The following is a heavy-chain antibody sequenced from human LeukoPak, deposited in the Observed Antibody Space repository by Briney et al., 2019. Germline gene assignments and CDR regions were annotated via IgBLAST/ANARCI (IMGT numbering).Heavy chain of an antibody. J-gene: IGHJ3*01. CDR2: INPNSGDT. D-gene: IGHD5-12*01. CDR3: VRDHGDSGYRDAFDV. Sequence: ASVKVSCKASGYTFTGYYMHWIRQAPGQGLEWMGWINPNSGDTIHAQRFQGRVTMTRDTSISTAYMELSRLRSDDTAVYYCVRDHGDSGYRDAFDVWGQGTMVTVSS. V-gene: IGHV1-2*02. CDR1: GYTFTGYY.